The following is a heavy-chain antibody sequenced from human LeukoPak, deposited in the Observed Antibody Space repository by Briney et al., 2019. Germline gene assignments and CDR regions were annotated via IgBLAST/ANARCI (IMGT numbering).Heavy chain of an antibody. J-gene: IGHJ3*02. V-gene: IGHV4-4*02. CDR3: ASFPVTMIVPENSAFDI. CDR1: GGSISSNNW. D-gene: IGHD3-22*01. CDR2: IYHSGSA. Sequence: PSETLSLTCGVSGGSISSNNWWSWVRQPPGQGLEWIGEIYHSGSANYNPSLKSRVTISVDTSKNQFSLKLSSVTAADTAVYYCASFPVTMIVPENSAFDIWGQGTMVTVSS.